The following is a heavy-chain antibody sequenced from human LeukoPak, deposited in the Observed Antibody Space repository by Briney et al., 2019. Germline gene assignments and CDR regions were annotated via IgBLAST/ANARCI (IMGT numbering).Heavy chain of an antibody. V-gene: IGHV4-59*08. CDR3: ARWWDHYGGGWGFYY. D-gene: IGHD3-10*01. CDR2: IYNSGTT. J-gene: IGHJ4*02. CDR1: GASISGYF. Sequence: SETLSLTCTVSGASISGYFWSWVRQPPGKQLEWIGYIYNSGTTSYNRSLKSRVTILADTSKNQFSLRLSSVPVADTVVYYCARWWDHYGGGWGFYYWGQGTLVNVSS.